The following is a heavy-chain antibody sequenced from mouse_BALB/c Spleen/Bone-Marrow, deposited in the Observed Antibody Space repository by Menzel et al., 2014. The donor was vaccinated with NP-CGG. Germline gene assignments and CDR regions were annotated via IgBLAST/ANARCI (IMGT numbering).Heavy chain of an antibody. J-gene: IGHJ3*01. V-gene: IGHV1S137*01. Sequence: VQLQQSGAELVRPGVSVKNSCKGSGYTFTDYAMHWVKQSHAKSLEWIGVISTYYGDASYNQKFKGKATMTVDKSSSTAYMELARLTSEDSAIYYCAIRYGYDGEAVAWFAYWGQGTLVTVSA. D-gene: IGHD2-2*01. CDR1: GYTFTDYA. CDR3: AIRYGYDGEAVAWFAY. CDR2: ISTYYGDA.